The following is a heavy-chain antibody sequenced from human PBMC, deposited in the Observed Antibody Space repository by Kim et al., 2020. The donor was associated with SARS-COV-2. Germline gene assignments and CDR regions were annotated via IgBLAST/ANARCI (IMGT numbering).Heavy chain of an antibody. CDR3: AKAERHTMIVVVITPFDY. J-gene: IGHJ4*02. Sequence: GGSLRLSCAASGFTFSSYAMSWVRQAPGKGLEWVSAISGSGGSTYYADSVKGRFTISRDNSKNTLYLQMNSLRAEDTAVYYCAKAERHTMIVVVITPFDYWGQGTLVTVSS. D-gene: IGHD3-22*01. CDR1: GFTFSSYA. CDR2: ISGSGGST. V-gene: IGHV3-23*01.